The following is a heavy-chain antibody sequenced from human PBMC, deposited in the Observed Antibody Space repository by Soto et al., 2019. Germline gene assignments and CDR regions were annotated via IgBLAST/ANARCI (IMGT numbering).Heavy chain of an antibody. V-gene: IGHV4-39*01. J-gene: IGHJ4*02. CDR3: ARHTSLTLYSSGWYYFDY. CDR2: IYYSGST. Sequence: SGTLSLTCTVSGGSIRISSYYWGWIRKPPGKGLEWIGSIYYSGSTYYNPSLKSRVTISVDTSKNQFSLKLSSVTAADTAVYYCARHTSLTLYSSGWYYFDYWGQGTLVTVSS. CDR1: GGSIRISSYY. D-gene: IGHD6-19*01.